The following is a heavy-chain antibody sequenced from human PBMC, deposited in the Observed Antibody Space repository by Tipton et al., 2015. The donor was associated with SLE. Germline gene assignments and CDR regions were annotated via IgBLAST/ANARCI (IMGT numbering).Heavy chain of an antibody. D-gene: IGHD1-26*01. CDR3: ARGVWSGNWFDP. V-gene: IGHV4-38-2*01. CDR2: IYHSGST. CDR1: GYSISSGYY. Sequence: LRLSCAVSGYSISSGYYWGWIRQPPGKGLEWIGSIYHSGSTYYNPSLKSRVTISVDTSKNQFSLKLSSVTAADTAVYYCARGVWSGNWFDPWGQGTLVTVSS. J-gene: IGHJ5*02.